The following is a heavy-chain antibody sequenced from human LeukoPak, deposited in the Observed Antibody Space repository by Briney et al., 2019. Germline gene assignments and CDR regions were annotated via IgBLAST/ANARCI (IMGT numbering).Heavy chain of an antibody. V-gene: IGHV3-30*03. CDR2: ISNDGSNK. CDR3: ARPGVIWSGRNYFDY. D-gene: IGHD3-3*01. J-gene: IGHJ4*02. Sequence: TGRSLRLSCAASGFTFSSYGMQWFRQAPDKGLEWVAAISNDGSNKYYADSVKGRFTISRDNSKNTLYLEMNSLRAEDTAVYYCARPGVIWSGRNYFDYWGQGALVTVSS. CDR1: GFTFSSYG.